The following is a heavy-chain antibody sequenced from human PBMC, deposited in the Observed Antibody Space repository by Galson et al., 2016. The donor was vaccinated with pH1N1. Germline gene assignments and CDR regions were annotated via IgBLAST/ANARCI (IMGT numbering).Heavy chain of an antibody. CDR2: TYYRSKWYN. J-gene: IGHJ4*02. V-gene: IGHV6-1*01. Sequence: CAISGDSVSSNSATWNWIRQSPSRGLEWLGRTYYRSKWYNDYAESVKSRIIISPDTSKNQLSLQLNSVTPADTAVYYCAKKIGSDWGQGTLVTVSS. CDR3: AKKIGSD. CDR1: GDSVSSNSAT. D-gene: IGHD3-22*01.